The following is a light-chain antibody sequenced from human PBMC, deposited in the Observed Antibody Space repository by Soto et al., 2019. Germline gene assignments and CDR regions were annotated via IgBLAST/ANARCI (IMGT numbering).Light chain of an antibody. V-gene: IGKV3-11*01. CDR2: DAS. J-gene: IGKJ1*01. CDR3: QERTGWPPWT. CDR1: QSVSLS. Sequence: EIVLTQSPATLSLSPGGRATLSCRASQSVSLSLAWYQQKPGQAPRRLIYDASKRASGFPARFSGSGSGTDFTLTISSLEPEDFAVYYCQERTGWPPWTFGQGTKVDIK.